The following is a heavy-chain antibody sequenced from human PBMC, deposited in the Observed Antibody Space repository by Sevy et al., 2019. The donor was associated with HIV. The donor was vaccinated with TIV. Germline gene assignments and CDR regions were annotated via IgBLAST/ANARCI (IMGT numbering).Heavy chain of an antibody. J-gene: IGHJ4*02. Sequence: GGSLRLSCAASGFTFRTYALHWVRQAPGRGLEWLALISSNGDNAFYANSVRGRLTVSRDNSMNTLSLQMSSLTAEDTAVYYCARGPEWELTSFLSHWGQGTLATVSS. D-gene: IGHD1-26*01. CDR3: ARGPEWELTSFLSH. CDR1: GFTFRTYA. CDR2: ISSNGDNA. V-gene: IGHV3-30-3*01.